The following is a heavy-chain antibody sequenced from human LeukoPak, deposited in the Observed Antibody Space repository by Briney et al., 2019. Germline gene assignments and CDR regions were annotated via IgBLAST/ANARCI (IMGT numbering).Heavy chain of an antibody. D-gene: IGHD3-9*01. J-gene: IGHJ4*02. CDR3: ARDSGPSYDILTGYV. V-gene: IGHV3-30-3*01. CDR1: GFTFSSYA. Sequence: GGSLRLSCAASGFTFSSYAMHWVRQAPGKGLEWVAVISYDGSNKYYADSVKGRFTISRDNSKNTLYLQMNSLRAEDTAVYYCARDSGPSYDILTGYVWGQGTLVTVSS. CDR2: ISYDGSNK.